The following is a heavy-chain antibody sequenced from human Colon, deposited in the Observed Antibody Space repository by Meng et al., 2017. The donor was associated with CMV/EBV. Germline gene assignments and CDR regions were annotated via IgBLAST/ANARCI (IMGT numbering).Heavy chain of an antibody. CDR1: ADSFGSSTYY. CDR2: ISYSGST. V-gene: IGHV4-39*07. Sequence: SETLSLTCTVSADSFGSSTYYWSWFRQPPGEGLEWIGRISYSGSTAYNPSLNSRVTVSVDTSKNQFSLKLTSMTATDTAVYYCARGIISVTATYFDYWGQGTLVTVSS. D-gene: IGHD2-21*02. CDR3: ARGIISVTATYFDY. J-gene: IGHJ4*02.